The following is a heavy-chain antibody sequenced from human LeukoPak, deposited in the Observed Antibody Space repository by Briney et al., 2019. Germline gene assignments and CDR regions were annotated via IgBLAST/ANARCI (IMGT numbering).Heavy chain of an antibody. CDR1: GFTFDDYG. CDR2: ISWNSGSI. Sequence: GGSLRLSCAASGFTFDDYGMHWVRQAPGKGLEWVSGISWNSGSIGYADSVKGRFTISRDNAKNSLYLQMNSLRAEDMALYYCAKGTTYYYDSSGLWGPLDYWGQGTLVTVSS. J-gene: IGHJ4*02. V-gene: IGHV3-9*03. CDR3: AKGTTYYYDSSGLWGPLDY. D-gene: IGHD3-22*01.